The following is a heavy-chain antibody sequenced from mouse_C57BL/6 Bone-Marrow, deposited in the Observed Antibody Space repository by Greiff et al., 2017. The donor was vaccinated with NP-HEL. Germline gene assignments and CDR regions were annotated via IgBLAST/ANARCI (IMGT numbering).Heavy chain of an antibody. J-gene: IGHJ2*01. V-gene: IGHV1-82*01. CDR1: GYAFSSSW. CDR3: ANADFDY. Sequence: QVQLQQSGPELVKPGASVKISCKASGYAFSSSWMNWVKQRPGKGLEWIGRIYPGDGDTNYNGKFKGKATLTADKSSSTAYMQLSSLTSEDSAVYFCANADFDYWGQGTTLTVSS. CDR2: IYPGDGDT.